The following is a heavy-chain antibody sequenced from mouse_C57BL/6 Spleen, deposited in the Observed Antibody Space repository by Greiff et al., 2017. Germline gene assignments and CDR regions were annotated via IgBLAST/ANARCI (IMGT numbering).Heavy chain of an antibody. V-gene: IGHV5-12*01. CDR2: ISNGGGST. D-gene: IGHD1-1*01. CDR1: GFTFSDYY. CDR3: ARPEGYYGSSSFAY. Sequence: EVQVVESGGGLVQPGGSLKLSCAASGFTFSDYYMYWVRQTPEKRLEWVAYISNGGGSTYYPDTVKGRFTISSDNAKNSLYLQMSRLKSEDTAMYYCARPEGYYGSSSFAYWGQGTLVTVSA. J-gene: IGHJ3*01.